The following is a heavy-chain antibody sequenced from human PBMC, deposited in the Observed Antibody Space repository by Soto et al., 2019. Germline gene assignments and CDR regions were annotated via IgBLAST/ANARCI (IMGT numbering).Heavy chain of an antibody. V-gene: IGHV3-23*01. Sequence: RWSLRLSCAASGFTCSSYAMSWFRQAPGKGLEWVSAISGSGGSTYYADSVKGRFTISRDNSKNTLYLQMNSLRAEDTAVYYCAKDEAAWSYYYYGMDVWGQGTTVTVSS. CDR2: ISGSGGST. CDR3: AKDEAAWSYYYYGMDV. D-gene: IGHD6-13*01. J-gene: IGHJ6*02. CDR1: GFTCSSYA.